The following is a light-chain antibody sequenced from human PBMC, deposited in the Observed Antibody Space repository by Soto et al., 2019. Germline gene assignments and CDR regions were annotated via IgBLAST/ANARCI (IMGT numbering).Light chain of an antibody. CDR2: GAF. CDR3: QQFSEWPYT. Sequence: EIRMTQSPATLSVSPGERATLSCRASQSIDIMLAWYQQKPGQAPRLLIYGAFTRASGLAARFSGSGSGTAFTLTINCLQSEDSGVYYCQQFSEWPYTFGQGSNVEI. J-gene: IGKJ2*01. V-gene: IGKV3-15*01. CDR1: QSIDIM.